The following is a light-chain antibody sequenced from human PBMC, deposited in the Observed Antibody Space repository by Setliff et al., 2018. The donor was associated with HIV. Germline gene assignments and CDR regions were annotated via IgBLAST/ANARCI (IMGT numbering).Light chain of an antibody. V-gene: IGLV2-14*01. J-gene: IGLJ3*02. CDR2: EVS. Sequence: QSVLTQPTSVSGSPGQSITISCTGTSSDVGGYNYVSWYQHRPGKAPKVVIYEVSNRPSGVSNRFSGSKSGNTASLTISGLQAEEEADYYCSSYTSSGTPVFGGGTKVTV. CDR1: SSDVGGYNY. CDR3: SSYTSSGTPV.